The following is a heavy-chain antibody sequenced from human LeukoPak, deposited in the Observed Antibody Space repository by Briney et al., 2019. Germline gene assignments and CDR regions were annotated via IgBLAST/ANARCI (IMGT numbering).Heavy chain of an antibody. D-gene: IGHD1-26*01. CDR3: ARHVNSGSYYDY. CDR2: S. V-gene: IGHV4-39*01. Sequence: PSETLSLTCTVSGGSMTAGDYYWGWVRQPPGTGLQWIATSYQGASLKSRVTISLDTSKNQFSLKLNSVTAADTAVYYCARHVNSGSYYDYWGQGTLVTVSS. CDR1: GGSMTAGDYY. J-gene: IGHJ4*02.